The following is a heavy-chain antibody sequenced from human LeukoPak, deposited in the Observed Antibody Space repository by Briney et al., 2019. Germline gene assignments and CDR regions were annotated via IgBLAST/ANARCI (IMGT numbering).Heavy chain of an antibody. D-gene: IGHD3-22*01. V-gene: IGHV1-8*01. J-gene: IGHJ3*02. CDR1: GYTFTSYD. Sequence: GASVKVSCKASGYTFTSYDINWVRRAAGQGLEWMGWMNPNSGNTAYAQKFQGRVTMTRNTSISTAYMELSSLRSEDTAVYYCASSSGYLSDAFDIWGQGTMVTVSS. CDR3: ASSSGYLSDAFDI. CDR2: MNPNSGNT.